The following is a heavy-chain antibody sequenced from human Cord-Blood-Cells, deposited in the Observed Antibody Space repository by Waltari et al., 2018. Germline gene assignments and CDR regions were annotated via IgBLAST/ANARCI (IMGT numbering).Heavy chain of an antibody. J-gene: IGHJ6*02. CDR1: GYTFTSYD. V-gene: IGHV1-3*01. CDR2: INAGNSNT. CDR3: ARRYKQPERYYYYGMDV. Sequence: QVQLVQSGAEVKKPGASVKVSCKASGYTFTSYDMHWVRQAPGQRLEWRGWINAGNSNTKYSQKFQGRVTSTRDTSASTAYMELSSLRSEDTAVYYCARRYKQPERYYYYGMDVWGQGTTVTVSS. D-gene: IGHD1-1*01.